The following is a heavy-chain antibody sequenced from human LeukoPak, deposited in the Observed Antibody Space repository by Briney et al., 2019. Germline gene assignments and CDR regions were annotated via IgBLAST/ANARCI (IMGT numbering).Heavy chain of an antibody. CDR1: GYTFTSYG. J-gene: IGHJ3*02. V-gene: IGHV1-18*01. CDR2: IRAYNGKT. D-gene: IGHD2-8*01. CDR3: ARGGVRFSMGDVFDI. Sequence: ASVKVSSKASGYTFTSYGISWVRQAPGQGLAWMGWIRAYNGKTDYAQELQDRVTMTTDTSTSTAYMELRSLRSDDTAVYYCARGGVRFSMGDVFDIWGQGTMVTVSS.